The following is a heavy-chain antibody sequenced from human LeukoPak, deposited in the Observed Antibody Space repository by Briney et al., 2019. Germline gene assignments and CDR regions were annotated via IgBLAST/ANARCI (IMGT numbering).Heavy chain of an antibody. CDR3: VRRHSGSSPFFY. D-gene: IGHD6-6*01. J-gene: IGHJ4*02. CDR2: IYSCGST. CDR1: GFPVSSNY. V-gene: IGHV3-66*02. Sequence: GGSLRLSCAASGFPVSSNYMSWVRQAPGKGLEWVSVIYSCGSTYYADSVNDGLTISSDNHEKKLYLQVISLRTERRAGYYCVRRHSGSSPFFYWGQGTLVTVSS.